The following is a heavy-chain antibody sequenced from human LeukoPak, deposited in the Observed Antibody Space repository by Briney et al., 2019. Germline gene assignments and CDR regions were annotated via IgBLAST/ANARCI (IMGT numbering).Heavy chain of an antibody. D-gene: IGHD1-26*01. Sequence: SVKVSYKASGGTFNIYSISWGRQAPGQGLEWMGRIIPILGIANYTQKFQGRVTITADKSTSTAYMELSSLRSEDTAVYYCAPEGGYWGQGTLVTVSS. J-gene: IGHJ4*02. CDR1: GGTFNIYS. V-gene: IGHV1-69*02. CDR2: IIPILGIA. CDR3: APEGGY.